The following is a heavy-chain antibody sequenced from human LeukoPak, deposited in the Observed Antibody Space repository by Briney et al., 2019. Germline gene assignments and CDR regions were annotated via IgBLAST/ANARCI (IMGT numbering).Heavy chain of an antibody. CDR1: GFTFRSYA. Sequence: TGGSLRLSCAASGFTFRSYAMNWVRQAPGKGLEWVAVVSSDGSIKFYPDSVKGRFTISRDNSKSTLYLQMNSLRAEDTAVYYCARGRTGSPIHWGQGTLVTVSS. CDR3: ARGRTGSPIH. J-gene: IGHJ4*02. CDR2: VSSDGSIK. D-gene: IGHD6-19*01. V-gene: IGHV3-30*14.